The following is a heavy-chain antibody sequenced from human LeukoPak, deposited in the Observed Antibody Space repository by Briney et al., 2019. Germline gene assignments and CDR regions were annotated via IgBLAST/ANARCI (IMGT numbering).Heavy chain of an antibody. CDR3: ARELKSRPPFTMVRGVVDY. J-gene: IGHJ4*02. D-gene: IGHD3-10*01. V-gene: IGHV4-34*01. CDR2: INHSGST. CDR1: GGSFSGYY. Sequence: PSETLSLTCAVCGGSFSGYYWSWIRQPPGKGLEWIGEINHSGSTNYNPSLKSRVTISVDTSKNQFSLKLSSVTAADTAVYYCARELKSRPPFTMVRGVVDYWGQGTLVTVSS.